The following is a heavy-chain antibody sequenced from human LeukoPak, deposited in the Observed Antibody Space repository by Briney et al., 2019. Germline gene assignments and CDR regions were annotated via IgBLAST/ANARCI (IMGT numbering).Heavy chain of an antibody. CDR2: IYSGGST. Sequence: PGGSLRLSCAASGFTVSSNYMSWVRQAPGKGLEWVSVIYSGGSTYYADSVKGRFTISGDNSKNTLYLQMNSLRAEDTAVYYCASGDCSSTSCYDYWGQGTLVTVSS. V-gene: IGHV3-53*01. D-gene: IGHD2-2*01. CDR3: ASGDCSSTSCYDY. CDR1: GFTVSSNY. J-gene: IGHJ4*02.